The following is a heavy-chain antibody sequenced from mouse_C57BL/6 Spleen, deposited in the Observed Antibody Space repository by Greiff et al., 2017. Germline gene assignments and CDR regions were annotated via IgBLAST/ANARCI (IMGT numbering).Heavy chain of an antibody. CDR3: AIDADGYPCAY. V-gene: IGHV7-1*01. CDR1: GFTFSDFY. CDR2: SRNKANDYTT. D-gene: IGHD2-3*01. J-gene: IGHJ3*01. Sequence: EVKLVESGGGLVQSGRSLRLSCATSGFTFSDFYMEWVRQAPGKGLEWIAASRNKANDYTTEYSASVKGRFIVSRDTSQSILYLQMNALKAEDTAIYYCAIDADGYPCAYWGQGTLVTVSA.